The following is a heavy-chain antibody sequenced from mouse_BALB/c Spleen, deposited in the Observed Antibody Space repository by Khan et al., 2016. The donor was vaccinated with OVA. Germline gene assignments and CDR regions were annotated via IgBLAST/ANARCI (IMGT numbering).Heavy chain of an antibody. CDR2: ISYSGNT. J-gene: IGHJ3*01. CDR1: GYSITSEYA. CDR3: ARKDYYDYDPFPD. D-gene: IGHD2-4*01. V-gene: IGHV3-2*02. Sequence: EVKLLESGPGLVKPSQSLSLTCTVTGYSITSEYAWNWIRQFPGNKLEWMGYISYSGNTGYNPSLKSRISITRDTSKNQFFLQLNSVTTEDTATYYCARKDYYDYDPFPDWGQGTLVTVSA.